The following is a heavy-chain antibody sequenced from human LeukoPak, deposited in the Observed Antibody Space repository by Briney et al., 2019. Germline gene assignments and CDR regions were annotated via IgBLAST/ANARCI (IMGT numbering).Heavy chain of an antibody. CDR3: AKGQKYYDILTGYYYFDY. D-gene: IGHD3-9*01. J-gene: IGHJ4*02. Sequence: GGSLRLSCAASGFTFSSYAMSWVRQAPGKGLEWVSAISGSGGSTYYADSVKGRFTISRDNSKNTLYLQMNSLRAEDTAVYYCAKGQKYYDILTGYYYFDYWGQGTLVTVSS. CDR2: ISGSGGST. CDR1: GFTFSSYA. V-gene: IGHV3-23*01.